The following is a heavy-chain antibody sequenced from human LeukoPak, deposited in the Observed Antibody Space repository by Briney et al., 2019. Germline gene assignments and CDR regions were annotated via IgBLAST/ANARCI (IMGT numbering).Heavy chain of an antibody. V-gene: IGHV1-18*01. Sequence: ASVKVSCKASGYTFTSYGTSWVRQAPGQRLEWMGWISAYNGNTNYAQKLQGRVTMTTDTSTSIAYMELRSLRSDDTAVYYCARRVVWFAPSSSTSPRPVYRGQETMVTVAS. J-gene: IGHJ4*02. CDR2: ISAYNGNT. CDR1: GYTFTSYG. CDR3: ARRVVWFAPSSSTSPRPVY. D-gene: IGHD2-2*01.